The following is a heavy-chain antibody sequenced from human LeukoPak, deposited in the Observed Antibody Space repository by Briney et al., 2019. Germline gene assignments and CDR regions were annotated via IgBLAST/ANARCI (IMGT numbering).Heavy chain of an antibody. CDR2: IRTKVNSYAT. CDR1: GFTFSGSG. J-gene: IGHJ6*02. V-gene: IGHV3-73*01. Sequence: TGGSLRLSCAASGFTFSGSGMHWVRQASGKGLEWIGRIRTKVNSYATAYAASVKGRFTISRDDSKNTAYLQMDSLKTEDTAVYYCSRGISGYGTDVWGQGTTVTVSS. CDR3: SRGISGYGTDV. D-gene: IGHD6-13*01.